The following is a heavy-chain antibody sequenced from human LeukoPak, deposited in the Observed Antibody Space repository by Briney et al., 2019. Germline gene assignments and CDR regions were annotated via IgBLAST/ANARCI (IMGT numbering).Heavy chain of an antibody. J-gene: IGHJ4*02. Sequence: GASVKVSCKASGYTSTGYYMHWVRQAPGQGLEWMGWINPNSGGTNYAQKFQGRVTMTRDTSISTAYMELSRLRSDDTAVYYCARDGWELLPSPGYYFDYWGQGTLVTVSS. D-gene: IGHD1-26*01. CDR3: ARDGWELLPSPGYYFDY. V-gene: IGHV1-2*02. CDR2: INPNSGGT. CDR1: GYTSTGYY.